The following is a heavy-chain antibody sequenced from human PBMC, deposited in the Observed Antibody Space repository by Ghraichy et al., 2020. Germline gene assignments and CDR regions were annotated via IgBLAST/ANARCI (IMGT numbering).Heavy chain of an antibody. CDR2: IYYSGNT. V-gene: IGHV4-30-4*01. J-gene: IGHJ6*02. CDR1: GGSIISGDHY. D-gene: IGHD3-3*01. CDR3: ARERVIWSGSHRAMDV. Sequence: SQTLSLTCTVSGGSIISGDHYWSWIRQPPGKGPEWIGYIYYSGNTYYRSSLKSRVAMSVDTSKSQFSLKLNSVTAADTAVYFCARERVIWSGSHRAMDVWGRGTTVTVSS.